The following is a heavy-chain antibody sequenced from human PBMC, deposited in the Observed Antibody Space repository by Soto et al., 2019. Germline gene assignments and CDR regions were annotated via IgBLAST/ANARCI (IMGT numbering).Heavy chain of an antibody. V-gene: IGHV1-3*01. CDR2: INAGNGNT. J-gene: IGHJ6*02. CDR1: GYTFTSYA. Sequence: ASVKVSCKASGYTFTSYAMHWVRQAPGQRLEWMGWINAGNGNTKYSQKFQGRVTITRDTSASTAYMELSSLRSEDTAVYYCARTPRWLQYDYYYGMEVWGQGTTVTVS. D-gene: IGHD5-12*01. CDR3: ARTPRWLQYDYYYGMEV.